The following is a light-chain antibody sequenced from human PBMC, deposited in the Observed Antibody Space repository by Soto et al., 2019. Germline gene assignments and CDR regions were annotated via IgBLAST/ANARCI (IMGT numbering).Light chain of an antibody. CDR2: AAS. J-gene: IGKJ1*01. Sequence: DIQVAQRPSSLSASVEDRVVITFRASQSISNHLNWYQQKPGKAPKLLIFAASSLQSGVPSRFSGSRSGPDFTLTICSLQPEYFATYYCQQSYSSPPTFGQGTKVDIK. CDR3: QQSYSSPPT. CDR1: QSISNH. V-gene: IGKV1-39*01.